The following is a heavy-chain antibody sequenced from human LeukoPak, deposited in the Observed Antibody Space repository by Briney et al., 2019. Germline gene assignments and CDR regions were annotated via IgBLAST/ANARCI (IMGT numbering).Heavy chain of an antibody. CDR3: ARGDGDYGPNWFDP. CDR2: ISSSSSTI. J-gene: IGHJ5*02. CDR1: GFTFSSYS. D-gene: IGHD4-17*01. V-gene: IGHV3-48*01. Sequence: GGSLRLSCAASGFTFSSYSMNWVRQAPGKGLEWVSYISSSSSTIYYADSVKGRFTISRDNAKNSLYLQMNSLRAEDTAVYYCARGDGDYGPNWFDPWGQGTLVTVSS.